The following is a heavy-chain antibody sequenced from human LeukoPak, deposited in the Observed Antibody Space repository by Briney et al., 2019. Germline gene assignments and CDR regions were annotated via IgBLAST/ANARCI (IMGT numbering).Heavy chain of an antibody. CDR2: INHSGST. CDR1: GGSFSGYY. Sequence: SETLSLTCAVYGGSFSGYYWSWIRQPPGKGLEWIGEINHSGSTNYNPSLKSRVTISVDTSKNQFSLKLSSVTAADTAVYYCARETNYGDGRFDYWGQGTLVTVSS. V-gene: IGHV4-34*01. J-gene: IGHJ4*02. D-gene: IGHD4-17*01. CDR3: ARETNYGDGRFDY.